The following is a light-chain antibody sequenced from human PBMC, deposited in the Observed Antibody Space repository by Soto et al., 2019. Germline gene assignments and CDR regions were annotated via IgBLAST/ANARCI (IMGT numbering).Light chain of an antibody. CDR3: CSYAGSSTFPYV. J-gene: IGLJ1*01. V-gene: IGLV2-23*03. CDR1: GSDVGSYNL. CDR2: EGT. Sequence: QSALTQPASVSGSPGQSITISCTGPGSDVGSYNLVSWYQQHPGVAPKLMIYEGTKRPSGVSNRFSGSKSGNTASLTISGLQAEDEADYYCCSYAGSSTFPYVFGTGTKVTVL.